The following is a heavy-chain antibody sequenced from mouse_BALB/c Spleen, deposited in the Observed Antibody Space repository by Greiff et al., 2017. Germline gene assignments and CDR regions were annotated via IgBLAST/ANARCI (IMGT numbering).Heavy chain of an antibody. CDR3: AIYGNSCAD. V-gene: IGHV2-6-4*01. D-gene: IGHD2-1*01. J-gene: IGHJ3*01. CDR1: GFSLSRYS. Sequence: VKVVESGPGLVAPSQSLSITCTVSGFSLSRYSVHWVRQPPGKGLEWLGMIWGGGSTDYNSALISRLSISKDNSKSQVFLKMNSLQTNDTAMYYCAIYGNSCADWGQGTLVTVSA. CDR2: IWGGGST.